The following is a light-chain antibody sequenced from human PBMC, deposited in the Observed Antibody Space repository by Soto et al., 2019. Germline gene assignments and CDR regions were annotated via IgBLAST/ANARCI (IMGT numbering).Light chain of an antibody. J-gene: IGLJ1*01. Sequence: QSALTQPASVSGSPGQSITIYCTGTSSDAGSYNYVSWYQQHPGQAPKVMIYDVSNRPSGVSYRFSGSKSGNTASLTISGLQAEDVADYYCSSYTTSSTNVFGTGTKLTVL. CDR1: SSDAGSYNY. V-gene: IGLV2-14*01. CDR2: DVS. CDR3: SSYTTSSTNV.